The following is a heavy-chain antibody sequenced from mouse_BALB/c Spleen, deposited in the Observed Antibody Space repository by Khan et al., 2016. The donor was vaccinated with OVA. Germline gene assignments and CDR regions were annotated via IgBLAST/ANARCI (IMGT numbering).Heavy chain of an antibody. Sequence: EVELVESGGGLVKPGGSLKLSCAASGFPFSTYTMSWVRQTPEKRLEWVATISSGSTYTYYPDSVKGRITISRDNAKNTLYLQMSSLKSEDTALYYCTRDGNYAHWYFDVWCAGTTVTVSS. D-gene: IGHD2-1*01. CDR2: ISSGSTYT. J-gene: IGHJ1*01. V-gene: IGHV5-6-4*01. CDR1: GFPFSTYT. CDR3: TRDGNYAHWYFDV.